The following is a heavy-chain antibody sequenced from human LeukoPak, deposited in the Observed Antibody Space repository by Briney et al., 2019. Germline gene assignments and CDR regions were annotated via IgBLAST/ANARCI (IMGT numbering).Heavy chain of an antibody. Sequence: GGSLRLSCAASAFTFSIYTMNWVRQAPGKGLQWVSSISSSSTYIYYADSVKGRFTISRDNAKNSLYLQMNSLRAEDTAVYYCARDLHSGEVDIWGQGTMVTVSS. J-gene: IGHJ3*02. CDR2: ISSSSTYI. CDR1: AFTFSIYT. V-gene: IGHV3-21*01. D-gene: IGHD7-27*01. CDR3: ARDLHSGEVDI.